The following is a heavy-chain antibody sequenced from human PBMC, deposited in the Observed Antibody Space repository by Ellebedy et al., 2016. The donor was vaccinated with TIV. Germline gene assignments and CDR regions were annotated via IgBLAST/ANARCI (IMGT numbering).Heavy chain of an antibody. J-gene: IGHJ5*02. CDR2: IPHDGGNK. CDR1: GFTFSSYS. V-gene: IGHV3-30*03. Sequence: PGGSLRLSCAASGFTFSSYSMNWGRQAPGKGLEWVALIPHDGGNKQYADSVEGRFTISRDDSKDTLYLQMNSLRVEDTAVYYCAREEGSSGFAGWFDPWGQGTLVIVSS. D-gene: IGHD3-22*01. CDR3: AREEGSSGFAGWFDP.